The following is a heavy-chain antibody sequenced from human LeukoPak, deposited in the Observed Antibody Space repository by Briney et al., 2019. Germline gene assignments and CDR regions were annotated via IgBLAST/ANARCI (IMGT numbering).Heavy chain of an antibody. CDR1: GFTFGDYA. CDR2: IRSKAYGGTT. V-gene: IGHV3-49*03. CDR3: ARGYSYGTFDY. D-gene: IGHD5-18*01. Sequence: GGSLRLSCTASGFTFGDYAMSWFRQAPGKGLEWVGFIRSKAYGGTTEYAASVKGRFTISRDDSKSIAYPQMNSLKTEDTAVYYCARGYSYGTFDYWGQGTLVTVSS. J-gene: IGHJ4*02.